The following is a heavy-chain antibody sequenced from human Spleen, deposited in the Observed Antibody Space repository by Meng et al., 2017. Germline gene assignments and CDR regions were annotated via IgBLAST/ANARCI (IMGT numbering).Heavy chain of an antibody. CDR3: ASETWELHDY. CDR1: GFTFSSYA. D-gene: IGHD1-26*01. J-gene: IGHJ4*02. V-gene: IGHV3-23*01. CDR2: ISGRGGST. Sequence: GESLKISCAASGFTFSSYAMTWVRQAPGKGLEWVSGISGRGGSTYYADSVKGRFTISRDNSKNTLYLQMNSLRAEDTAVYYCASETWELHDYWGQGTLVTVSS.